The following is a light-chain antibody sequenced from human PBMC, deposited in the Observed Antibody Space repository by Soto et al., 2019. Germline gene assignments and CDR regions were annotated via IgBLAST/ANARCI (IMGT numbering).Light chain of an antibody. CDR2: SAS. J-gene: IGKJ1*01. V-gene: IGKV1-39*01. CDR1: QSIGSS. Sequence: DLQMTQSPSSLSASVGDRVTITCRASQSIGSSLNWYQQKPGKAPKLLIYSASSLQSGVPSRFSGSGSGTDFTLTISSLQPEDFATFHCQQSYSPPWTFGQGAKVEIK. CDR3: QQSYSPPWT.